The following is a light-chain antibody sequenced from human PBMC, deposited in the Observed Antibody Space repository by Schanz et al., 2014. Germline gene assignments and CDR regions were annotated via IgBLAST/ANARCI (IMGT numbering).Light chain of an antibody. CDR3: QQSYSTPQT. CDR2: AAS. CDR1: QSVGNY. V-gene: IGKV1-39*01. J-gene: IGKJ1*01. Sequence: DIQMTQSPSSLSASVGDRITITCRASQSVGNYLNWFQQRPGKAPDLLVYAASSLQSGVPSRFSSSGSGTDYTLTITSLQPEDSATYYCQQSYSTPQTFGQGTKVEIK.